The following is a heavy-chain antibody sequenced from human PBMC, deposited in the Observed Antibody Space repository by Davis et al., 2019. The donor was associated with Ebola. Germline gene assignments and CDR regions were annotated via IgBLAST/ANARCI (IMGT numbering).Heavy chain of an antibody. V-gene: IGHV4-59*12. Sequence: MPSETLSLTCTVSGGSISSYYWSWIRQPPGKGLEWNGYIYYSGSTNYNPSLKSRVTISVDTSKNQFSLKLSSVTAADTAVYYCARRDGMGYFDYWGQGTLVTVSS. CDR2: IYYSGST. D-gene: IGHD1-26*01. CDR1: GGSISSYY. CDR3: ARRDGMGYFDY. J-gene: IGHJ4*02.